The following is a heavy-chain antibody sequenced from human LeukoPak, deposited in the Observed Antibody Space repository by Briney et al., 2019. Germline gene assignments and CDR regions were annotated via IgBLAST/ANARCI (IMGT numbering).Heavy chain of an antibody. V-gene: IGHV3-23*01. Sequence: GGSLRLSCVASGFTFSKYPMTWVRQAPGKGLEWVSSISANSDSAFDADSVKGRFTIFRDNSKYTLYLQMNSLRAEDAALYFCAPSVLSSFDYWGQGTVVTVSS. CDR2: ISANSDSA. D-gene: IGHD3-3*01. CDR1: GFTFSKYP. CDR3: APSVLSSFDY. J-gene: IGHJ4*02.